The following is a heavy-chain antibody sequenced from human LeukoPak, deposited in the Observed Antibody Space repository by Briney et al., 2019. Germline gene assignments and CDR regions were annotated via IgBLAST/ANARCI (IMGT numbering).Heavy chain of an antibody. D-gene: IGHD3-22*01. CDR3: ASDITPSKSYDNSGLNDC. CDR1: GLILRTYW. J-gene: IGHJ4*02. Sequence: PGGSLRLSCAASGLILRTYWIHCVRQAPGKGPVWVSRINTDGSSISYADSVEGRFTISRDNAKNTLYLQMNSLRVEDTAVYYWASDITPSKSYDNSGLNDCGSQGTLVTVSS. CDR2: INTDGSSI. V-gene: IGHV3-74*01.